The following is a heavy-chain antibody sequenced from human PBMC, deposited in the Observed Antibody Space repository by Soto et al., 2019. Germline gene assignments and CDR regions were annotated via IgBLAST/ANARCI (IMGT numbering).Heavy chain of an antibody. CDR1: GFTVSSNY. CDR3: ARDYYGPNDY. V-gene: IGHV3-53*01. CDR2: IYSGGST. Sequence: GGSLSLSCAASGFTVSSNYMSWVRQAPGKGLEWVSVIYSGGSTYYADSVKGRFTISRDNSNNTLYLQMNSLRAEDTAVYYCARDYYGPNDYWGQGTLVTDSS. J-gene: IGHJ4*02. D-gene: IGHD3-10*01.